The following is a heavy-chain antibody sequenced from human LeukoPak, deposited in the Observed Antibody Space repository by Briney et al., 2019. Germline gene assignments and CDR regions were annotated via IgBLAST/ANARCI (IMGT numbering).Heavy chain of an antibody. CDR2: ISSSGSTI. Sequence: GGSLRLSCAASGFTLSSYEMNWFRQAPGKGLEWVSYISSSGSTIYYADSVKGRFTISRDNAKNSLYLQMNSLRVEDMAVYYCAKDEAWGRYKDWGQGTLVTVS. CDR3: AKDEAWGRYKD. D-gene: IGHD3-16*01. V-gene: IGHV3-48*03. J-gene: IGHJ1*01. CDR1: GFTLSSYE.